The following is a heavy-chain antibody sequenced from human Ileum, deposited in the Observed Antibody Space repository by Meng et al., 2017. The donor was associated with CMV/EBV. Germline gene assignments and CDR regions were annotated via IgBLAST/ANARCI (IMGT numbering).Heavy chain of an antibody. CDR2: IFHNGDT. D-gene: IGHD3-9*01. CDR3: VRDGRECEILNGQNYFGP. J-gene: IGHJ5*02. CDR1: FISSSNW. V-gene: IGHV4-4*02. Sequence: FISSSNWWTWLRQSPGKGLEWVGEIFHNGDTNYNPSLKSRLTMSVDKSKNQFSLRLTSVTATDTAVYYCVRDGRECEILNGQNYFGPWGPGTLVTVSS.